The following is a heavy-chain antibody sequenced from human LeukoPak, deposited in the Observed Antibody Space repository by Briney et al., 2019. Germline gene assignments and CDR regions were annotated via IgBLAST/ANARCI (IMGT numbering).Heavy chain of an antibody. CDR3: AREDSSSWYIPYYYYGMDV. V-gene: IGHV1-8*01. Sequence: ASVKVSCKASGYTFTIYDINWVRQATGQGLEWMGWMNPNSGNTGYAQKFQGRVTMTRNTSISTAYMELSSLRSEDTAVYYCAREDSSSWYIPYYYYGMDVWGQGTTVTVSS. D-gene: IGHD6-13*01. CDR1: GYTFTIYD. J-gene: IGHJ6*02. CDR2: MNPNSGNT.